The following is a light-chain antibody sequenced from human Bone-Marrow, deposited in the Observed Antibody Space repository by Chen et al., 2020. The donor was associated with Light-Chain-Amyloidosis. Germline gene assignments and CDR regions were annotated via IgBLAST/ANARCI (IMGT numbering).Light chain of an antibody. CDR2: RDT. J-gene: IGLJ2*01. Sequence: SYELTQPPSVSVSPCQTARITCSGDDLPTKYAHWYQQKPGQAPVLVIHRDTERPSGISERFSGSSSGTTATLTISGVQAEDEADYHCQSADSSGTYEVIFGGGTKLTVL. V-gene: IGLV3-25*03. CDR3: QSADSSGTYEVI. CDR1: DLPTKY.